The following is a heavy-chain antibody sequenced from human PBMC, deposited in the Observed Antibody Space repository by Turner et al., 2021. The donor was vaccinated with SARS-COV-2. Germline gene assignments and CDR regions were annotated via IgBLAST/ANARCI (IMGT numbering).Heavy chain of an antibody. Sequence: QLQLQESGPGLVKPSETLSLTCSVSDVSISSSTYYWGWNRQPPGKGLEWLGSSYYNWKTYSNPYLKSQVSMTVDTSNNQFSLKLTSLTAADTALYYCATCDFCGGYAVDYWGQGTLVTVSS. D-gene: IGHD3-3*01. CDR1: DVSISSSTYY. J-gene: IGHJ4*02. V-gene: IGHV4-39*01. CDR2: SYYNWKT. CDR3: ATCDFCGGYAVDY.